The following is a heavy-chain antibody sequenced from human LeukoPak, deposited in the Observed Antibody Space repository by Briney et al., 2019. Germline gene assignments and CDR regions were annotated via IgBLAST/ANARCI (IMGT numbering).Heavy chain of an antibody. V-gene: IGHV3-23*01. J-gene: IGHJ4*02. CDR1: GFTFSTYA. CDR2: ISGSGGST. CDR3: AKDGYYDSSGYNDY. Sequence: GGSLRLSCAASGFTFSTYAISWVRQAPGKGLEWVSAISGSGGSTYYADSVKGRFTIPRDNSKSTLYLQMSSLSAEDAAVYYCAKDGYYDSSGYNDYWGQGTLVTVSS. D-gene: IGHD3-22*01.